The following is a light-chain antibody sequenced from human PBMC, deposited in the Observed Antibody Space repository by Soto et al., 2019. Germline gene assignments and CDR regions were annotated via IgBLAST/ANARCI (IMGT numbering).Light chain of an antibody. CDR2: DAS. CDR3: LQRSNWRT. V-gene: IGKV3-11*01. CDR1: QSVSSY. J-gene: IGKJ5*01. Sequence: EIVLTQSPATLSLSPGERATLSCRASQSVSSYLAWYQQKPGQAPRLLIYDASNRATGIPARFSGSGSGTDFTLTISSLEPEDFAVYYCLQRSNWRTFGQGTRL.